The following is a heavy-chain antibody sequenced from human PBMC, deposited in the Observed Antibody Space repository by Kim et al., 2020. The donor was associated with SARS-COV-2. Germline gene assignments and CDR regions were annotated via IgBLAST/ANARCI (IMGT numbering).Heavy chain of an antibody. J-gene: IGHJ5*02. V-gene: IGHV4-61*07. D-gene: IGHD5-12*01. CDR3: AKLPRDGYNWGWFDP. Sequence: PSLKSRVTISVDTSKNQFSLKLSSVTAADTAVYYCAKLPRDGYNWGWFDPWGQGTLVTVSS.